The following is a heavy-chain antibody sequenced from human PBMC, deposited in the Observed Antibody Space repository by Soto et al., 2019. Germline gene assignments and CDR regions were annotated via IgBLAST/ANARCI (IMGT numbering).Heavy chain of an antibody. D-gene: IGHD6-6*01. J-gene: IGHJ6*02. CDR1: GYTFITYA. CDR3: ARSIAARLYYFYGMDV. CDR2: INAGNGNT. Sequence: ASVKVSCKASGYTFITYAIYWVRQAPGQRLEWMGWINAGNGNTKYSQKFQGRVTITRDTSARTAYMELRSLQSEDTAVYYCARSIAARLYYFYGMDVWGQGTTVTVSS. V-gene: IGHV1-3*01.